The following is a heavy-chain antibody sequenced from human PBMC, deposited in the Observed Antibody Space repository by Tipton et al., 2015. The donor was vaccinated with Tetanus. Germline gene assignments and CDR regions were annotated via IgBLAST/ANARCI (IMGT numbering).Heavy chain of an antibody. CDR3: ARRGGDFLTGYYDS. V-gene: IGHV4-31*11. D-gene: IGHD3-9*01. CDR2: IYYTGNT. J-gene: IGHJ4*02. Sequence: PGLVKPSETLSLTCVVSGGSVSGGAYTWNWIRQPPGKGLEWIGYIYYTGNTYYNPSLKSRVTISVDTSKNQFSLKLSSVTAADTAVYYCARRGGDFLTGYYDSWGQGTLVTVSS. CDR1: GGSVSGGAYT.